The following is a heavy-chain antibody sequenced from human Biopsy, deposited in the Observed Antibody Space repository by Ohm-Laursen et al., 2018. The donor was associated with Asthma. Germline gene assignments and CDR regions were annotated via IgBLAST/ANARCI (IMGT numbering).Heavy chain of an antibody. CDR1: GYTFNTAG. CDR3: ARAVDYSHYYGIDV. Sequence: SPYVSSKTSGYTFNTAGITCGRQAPGQGLEWMGWISVYNGNTKVAQKLQDRVTMITDTSTSTAYMELRSLRSDDTAVYFCARAVDYSHYYGIDVWGQGTTVTVS. J-gene: IGHJ6*02. V-gene: IGHV1-18*01. D-gene: IGHD3-10*01. CDR2: ISVYNGNT.